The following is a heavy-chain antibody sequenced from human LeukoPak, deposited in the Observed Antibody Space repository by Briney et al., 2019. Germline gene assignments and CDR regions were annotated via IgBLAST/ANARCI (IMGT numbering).Heavy chain of an antibody. CDR3: ARGLGYCSGGSCYPWWFDP. CDR1: GFTFSSYW. V-gene: IGHV3-74*01. CDR2: INSDGSST. D-gene: IGHD2-15*01. J-gene: IGHJ5*02. Sequence: GGSLRLSCAASGFTFSSYWMHWVRQAPGKGLVWVSRINSDGSSTSYADSVEGRFTISRDNAKNTLYLQMNSLRAEDTAVYYCARGLGYCSGGSCYPWWFDPWGQGTLVTVSS.